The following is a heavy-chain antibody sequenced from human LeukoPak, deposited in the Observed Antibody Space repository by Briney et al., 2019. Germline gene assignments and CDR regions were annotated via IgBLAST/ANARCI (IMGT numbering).Heavy chain of an antibody. CDR3: ARQTRPMTTVTSFDY. V-gene: IGHV5-51*01. CDR2: IYPGDSDT. Sequence: GESLKISCKGSGYSFTSYWIGWVRQMPGKGLEWMGIIYPGDSDTRYSPSFQGQITISADKSISTAYLQWSSLKASDTAMYYCARQTRPMTTVTSFDYWGQGTLVTVSS. J-gene: IGHJ4*02. CDR1: GYSFTSYW. D-gene: IGHD4-17*01.